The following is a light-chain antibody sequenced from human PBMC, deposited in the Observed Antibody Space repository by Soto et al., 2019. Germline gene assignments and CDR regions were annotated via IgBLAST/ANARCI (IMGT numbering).Light chain of an antibody. CDR1: QNINTC. J-gene: IGKJ2*01. CDR2: KAS. Sequence: DIQMTQSPTTVSASVGDRVTITCRASQNINTCLDWYQQKPGKAPKLLILKASTLDSVVPSRVSGSGSGTEVTLSISRQQTDDRGTDSVHQSNNDVWAFGQGT. V-gene: IGKV1-5*03. CDR3: HQSNNDVWA.